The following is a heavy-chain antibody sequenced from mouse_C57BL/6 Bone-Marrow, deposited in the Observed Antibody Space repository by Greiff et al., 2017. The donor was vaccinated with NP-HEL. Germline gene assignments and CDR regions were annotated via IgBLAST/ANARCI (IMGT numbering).Heavy chain of an antibody. CDR2: IYPGSGST. J-gene: IGHJ4*01. V-gene: IGHV1-55*01. Sequence: VQLQQPGAELVKPGASVKMSCKASGYTFTSYWITWVKQRPGQGLEWIGDIYPGSGSTNYNEKFKSKATLTVDTSSSTAYMQLSSLTSEDSAVYYCARRTFHSHYYAMDYWGQGTSVTVSS. CDR3: ARRTFHSHYYAMDY. D-gene: IGHD2-12*01. CDR1: GYTFTSYW.